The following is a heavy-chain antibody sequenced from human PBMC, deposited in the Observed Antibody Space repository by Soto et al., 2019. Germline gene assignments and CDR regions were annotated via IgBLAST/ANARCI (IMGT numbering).Heavy chain of an antibody. V-gene: IGHV1-69*13. CDR2: IIPIFGTA. CDR1: GGTFSSYA. Sequence: SVKVSCKASGGTFSSYAISWVRQAPGQGLEWMGGIIPIFGTANYAQKFQGRVTITADESTSTAYMELSSLRSEDTAVYYCAREKHNYYDSSGYYPYYFDYWGQGTLVTVSS. D-gene: IGHD3-22*01. J-gene: IGHJ4*02. CDR3: AREKHNYYDSSGYYPYYFDY.